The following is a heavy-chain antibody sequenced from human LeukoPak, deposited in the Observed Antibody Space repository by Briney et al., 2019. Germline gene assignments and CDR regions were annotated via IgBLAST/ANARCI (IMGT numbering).Heavy chain of an antibody. CDR1: GGTFSSYA. CDR2: IIPIFGTA. V-gene: IGHV1-69*05. CDR3: ARGAGYCSSTSCYPPDYYYMDV. Sequence: HRASVKVSCKASGGTFSSYAISWVRQAPGQGLEWMGGIIPIFGTANYVQKFQGRVTITTDESTSTAYMELSSLRSEDTAVYYCARGAGYCSSTSCYPPDYYYMDVWGKGTTVTVSS. D-gene: IGHD2-2*01. J-gene: IGHJ6*03.